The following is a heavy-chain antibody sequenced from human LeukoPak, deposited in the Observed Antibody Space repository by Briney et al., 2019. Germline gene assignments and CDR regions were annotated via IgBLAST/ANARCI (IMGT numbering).Heavy chain of an antibody. Sequence: KPSETLSLTCAVYGGSFSGYYWSWIRQPPGKGLEWVSSISRSSSYIYYADSVKGRFTISRDNAKNSLYLQMNSLRAEDTAVYYCAREGSGYYMDVWGKGTTVTVSS. J-gene: IGHJ6*03. D-gene: IGHD3-10*01. CDR2: ISRSSSYI. V-gene: IGHV3-21*01. CDR3: AREGSGYYMDV. CDR1: GGSFSGYY.